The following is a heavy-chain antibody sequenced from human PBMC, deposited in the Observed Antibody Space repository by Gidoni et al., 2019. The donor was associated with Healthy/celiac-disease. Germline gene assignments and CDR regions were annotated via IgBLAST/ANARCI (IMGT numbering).Heavy chain of an antibody. CDR3: AGHGYSYGKNYYYYGMDV. CDR2: IYYSGST. Sequence: QLQLQESGPGLVKPSETLSLTCTVSGGSISSSSYYWGWIRQPPGKGLEWIGSIYYSGSTYYNPSLKSRVTISVDTSKNQFSLKLSSVTAADTAVYYCAGHGYSYGKNYYYYGMDVWGQGTTVTVSS. V-gene: IGHV4-39*01. J-gene: IGHJ6*02. D-gene: IGHD5-18*01. CDR1: GGSISSSSYY.